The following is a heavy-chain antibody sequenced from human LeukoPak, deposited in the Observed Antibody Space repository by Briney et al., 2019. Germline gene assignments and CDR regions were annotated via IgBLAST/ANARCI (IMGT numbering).Heavy chain of an antibody. V-gene: IGHV4-39*01. CDR2: IYYSGST. J-gene: IGHJ6*02. Sequence: SETLSLTCTVSGGSISSSSYYWGWIRQPPGKGLEWIGSIYYSGSTYYNPSLRSRVTISVDTSKNQFSLKLSSVTAADTAVYYCARRDDPYYDMDAWGQGTTVTVSS. CDR1: GGSISSSSYY. CDR3: ARRDDPYYDMDA.